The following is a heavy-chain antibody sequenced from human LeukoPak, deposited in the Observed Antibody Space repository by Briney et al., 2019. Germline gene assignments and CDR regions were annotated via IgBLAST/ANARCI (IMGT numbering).Heavy chain of an antibody. D-gene: IGHD2-2*01. Sequence: SVTLSLTCSVSGGSLSGRSYYWGWIRQPPGKGLEWIGCVYYSRILYYNPSLKSRVTISVDTSKNQFSLNVFSVTAADTAVYYCARGRYCSDNSCYGRWFDPWGQGTLVTVSS. CDR3: ARGRYCSDNSCYGRWFDP. V-gene: IGHV4-39*01. J-gene: IGHJ5*02. CDR1: GGSLSGRSYY. CDR2: VYYSRIL.